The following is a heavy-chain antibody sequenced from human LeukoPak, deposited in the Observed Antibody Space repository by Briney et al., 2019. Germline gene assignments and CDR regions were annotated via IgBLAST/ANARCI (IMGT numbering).Heavy chain of an antibody. CDR2: IYYSGST. CDR3: ARQFGSRGPGDACYI. Sequence: SETLSLTCTVSGGSISSSSYYWGWIRQPPGKGLEWIGSIYYSGSTYYNPSLKSRVTISVDTSKNQFSLNLSSVTAADTAVYYWARQFGSRGPGDACYIWVQGTMVTVSS. V-gene: IGHV4-39*01. J-gene: IGHJ3*02. CDR1: GGSISSSSYY. D-gene: IGHD3-16*01.